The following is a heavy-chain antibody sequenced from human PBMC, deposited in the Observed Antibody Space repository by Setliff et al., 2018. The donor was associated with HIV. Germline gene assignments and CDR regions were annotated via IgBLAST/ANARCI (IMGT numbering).Heavy chain of an antibody. J-gene: IGHJ3*02. CDR3: AKVLPSHTDGAFDI. Sequence: GGSLRLSCVASGFTFSSYGMHWVRQAPGKGLEWVAFTPSDGSYKNYADSVKGRFTISRDNSKNTLYLQMDSLRAEDTAVYYCAKVLPSHTDGAFDIWGQGTMVTVSS. CDR2: TPSDGSYK. CDR1: GFTFSSYG. V-gene: IGHV3-30*02. D-gene: IGHD4-17*01.